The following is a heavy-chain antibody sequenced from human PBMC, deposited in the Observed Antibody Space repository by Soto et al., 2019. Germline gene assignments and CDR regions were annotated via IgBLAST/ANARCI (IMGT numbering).Heavy chain of an antibody. CDR3: ARAHGEAVHFDY. CDR2: INPSVGSA. V-gene: IGHV1-46*01. D-gene: IGHD2-21*01. J-gene: IGHJ4*02. CDR1: GYSFTTYF. Sequence: QVQLVQSGAEVKKPGASVELSCKASGYSFTTYFIHWVRQATGQGLEWMGIINPSVGSARYAQKFLGRVTMTRDTSTSTVSMELSSLTSEDTAVYFCARAHGEAVHFDYWGQGTLLTVSS.